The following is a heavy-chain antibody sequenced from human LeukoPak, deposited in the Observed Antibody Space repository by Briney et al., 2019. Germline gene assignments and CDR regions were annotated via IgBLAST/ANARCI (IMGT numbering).Heavy chain of an antibody. J-gene: IGHJ6*02. CDR3: SSGYESDYFFYYGMDV. CDR1: GFTFSDYY. Sequence: GGALRLSCAPSGFTFSDYYMSWIRQAPGKGLEWVSYISSSSRSTTYADSVKGRFTISSDNAKNSLYLQMNSLRDEDTAVYYCSSGYESDYFFYYGMDVWGQGTTVTVSS. D-gene: IGHD5-12*01. V-gene: IGHV3-11*06. CDR2: ISSSSRST.